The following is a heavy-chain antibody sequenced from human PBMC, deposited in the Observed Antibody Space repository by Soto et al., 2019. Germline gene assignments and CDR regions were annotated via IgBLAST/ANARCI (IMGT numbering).Heavy chain of an antibody. J-gene: IGHJ6*03. D-gene: IGHD2-15*01. CDR3: ARDWYCSGGSCYSGPFRYYYYYMDV. Sequence: GGSLRLSCAASGFTFSSYSMNWVRQAPGKGLEWVSYISSSSSTIYYADSVKGRFTISRDNAKNSLYLQMNSLRAEDTAVYYCARDWYCSGGSCYSGPFRYYYYYMDVWGKGTTVTVSS. V-gene: IGHV3-48*01. CDR2: ISSSSSTI. CDR1: GFTFSSYS.